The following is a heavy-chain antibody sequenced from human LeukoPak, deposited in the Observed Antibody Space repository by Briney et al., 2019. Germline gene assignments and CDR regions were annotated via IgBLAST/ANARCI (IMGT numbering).Heavy chain of an antibody. Sequence: ASVKVSCKASGYTFTGYYMHWVRQAPGQGLEWMGWINPSGGSTSYAQKFQGRVTMTRDMSTSTVYMELSSLRSEDTAVYYCARDRGSSGYHFDYWGQGTLVTVSS. CDR1: GYTFTGYY. V-gene: IGHV1-46*01. CDR2: INPSGGST. J-gene: IGHJ4*02. CDR3: ARDRGSSGYHFDY. D-gene: IGHD3-22*01.